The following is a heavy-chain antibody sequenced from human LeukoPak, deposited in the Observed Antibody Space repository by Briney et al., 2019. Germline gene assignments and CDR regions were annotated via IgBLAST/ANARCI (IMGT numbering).Heavy chain of an antibody. CDR3: AKVAWSGYYSLYYYYGMDV. CDR1: GYTFTSYG. D-gene: IGHD3-3*01. J-gene: IGHJ6*02. V-gene: IGHV1-18*01. CDR2: ISAYNGNT. Sequence: ASVKVSCKASGYTFTSYGISWVRQAPGQGLEWMGWISAYNGNTNYAQKLQGRVTMTTDTSTSTAYMELRSLRSDDTAVYYCAKVAWSGYYSLYYYYGMDVWGQGTTVTVSS.